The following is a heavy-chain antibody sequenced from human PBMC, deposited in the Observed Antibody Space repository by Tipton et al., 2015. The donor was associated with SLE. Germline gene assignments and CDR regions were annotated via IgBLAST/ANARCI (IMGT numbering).Heavy chain of an antibody. J-gene: IGHJ3*02. CDR1: GYTFTSYY. D-gene: IGHD3/OR15-3a*01. Sequence: SCAASGYTFTSYYMHWVRQAPGQGLEWMGIINPSGGSTSYAQKFQGRLTMTRDTSTSTVYMELSSLRSEDTAVYYCATVFWFGAFDIWGQGTMVTVSS. CDR2: INPSGGST. CDR3: ATVFWFGAFDI. V-gene: IGHV1-46*01.